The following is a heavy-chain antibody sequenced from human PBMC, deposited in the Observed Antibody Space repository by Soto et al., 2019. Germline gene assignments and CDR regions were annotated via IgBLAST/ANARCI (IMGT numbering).Heavy chain of an antibody. Sequence: SETPSLTCTVSGGSISSSISYWGWIRQPPGKGLEWVGSIYYLGNTYYNPSLGSRVTISVDTSKNQVSLKLSSMTAADTAVYYCARVSSYYDIFTAYINYYFYYLDVRGKGTTVTVSS. CDR2: IYYLGNT. D-gene: IGHD3-9*01. CDR1: GGSISSSISY. CDR3: ARVSSYYDIFTAYINYYFYYLDV. J-gene: IGHJ6*03. V-gene: IGHV4-39*01.